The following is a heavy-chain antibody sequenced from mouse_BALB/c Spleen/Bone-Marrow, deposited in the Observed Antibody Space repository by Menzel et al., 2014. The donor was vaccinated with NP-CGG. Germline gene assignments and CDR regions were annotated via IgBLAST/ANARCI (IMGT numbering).Heavy chain of an antibody. Sequence: QVQLKDSGPGLVQPSQSLSITCTVSGFSLTSYGVHWVRQSPGKGLEWLGVIWSGGSTDYNAAFISRLSISKDSSKSXVFFKMNSLQADDTAIYYCARNWGYGYLFYAMDYWGQGTSVTVSS. CDR1: GFSLTSYG. CDR3: ARNWGYGYLFYAMDY. J-gene: IGHJ4*01. D-gene: IGHD1-2*01. CDR2: IWSGGST. V-gene: IGHV2-4-1*01.